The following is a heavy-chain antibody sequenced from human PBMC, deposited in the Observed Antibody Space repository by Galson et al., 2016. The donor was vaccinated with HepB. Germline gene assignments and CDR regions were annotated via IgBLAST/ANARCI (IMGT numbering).Heavy chain of an antibody. J-gene: IGHJ3*02. CDR2: IKKDGSEQ. D-gene: IGHD5-18*01. CDR3: AKDVDTAMVPDAFDI. CDR1: GFPFSDYW. V-gene: IGHV3-7*03. Sequence: SLRLSCAASGFPFSDYWMTWVRQAPGKGLEWVAHIKKDGSEQFYVASVKGRFTISRDNSKDTLYLQMNSLRAEDTAVYYCAKDVDTAMVPDAFDIWGQGTMVTVSS.